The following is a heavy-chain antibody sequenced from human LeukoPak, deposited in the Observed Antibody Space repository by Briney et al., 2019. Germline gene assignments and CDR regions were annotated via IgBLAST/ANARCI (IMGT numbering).Heavy chain of an antibody. Sequence: ASVKVSCKVSGYTFTVYYMHWVRQAPGQGLEWMGRINPNSGGTNYAQKFQGRVTMTRDTSISTAYMELSRLRSDDTAVYYCAREGYSGYGGEKGFDYWGQGTLVTVSS. V-gene: IGHV1-2*06. D-gene: IGHD5-12*01. CDR2: INPNSGGT. CDR1: GYTFTVYY. CDR3: AREGYSGYGGEKGFDY. J-gene: IGHJ4*02.